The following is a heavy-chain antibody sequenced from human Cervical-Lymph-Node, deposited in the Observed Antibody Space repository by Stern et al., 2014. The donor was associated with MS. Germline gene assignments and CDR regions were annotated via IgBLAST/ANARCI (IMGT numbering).Heavy chain of an antibody. CDR3: ARLGYSSGWSFDY. V-gene: IGHV4-34*01. CDR2: INHSGST. CDR1: GGSFSGYY. Sequence: QVQLQQWGAGLLKPSETLSLTCAFYGGSFSGYYWSWIRQPPGKGLEWIGEINHSGSTNYNPSLKSRVTISVDTSKNQFSRKLSSVTAADTAVYYCARLGYSSGWSFDYWGQGTLVTVSS. J-gene: IGHJ4*02. D-gene: IGHD6-19*01.